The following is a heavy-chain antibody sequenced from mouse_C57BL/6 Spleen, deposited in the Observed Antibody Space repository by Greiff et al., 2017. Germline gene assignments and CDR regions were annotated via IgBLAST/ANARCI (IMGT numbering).Heavy chain of an antibody. CDR1: GFTFSDYG. CDR2: ISSGSSTI. Sequence: DVKLVESGGGLVKPGGSLKLSCAASGFTFSDYGMHWVRQAPEKGLEWVAYISSGSSTIDYADTVKGRVTISRDNAKNTLFLQMTSLRSEDTAMYYCANADVAYWGQGTLVTVSA. J-gene: IGHJ3*01. V-gene: IGHV5-17*01. CDR3: ANADVAY.